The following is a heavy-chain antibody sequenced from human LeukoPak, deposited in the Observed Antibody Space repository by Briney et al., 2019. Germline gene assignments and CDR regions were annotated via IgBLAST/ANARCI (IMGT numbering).Heavy chain of an antibody. V-gene: IGHV3-30*18. Sequence: PGGSLRLSCAASGFTFSSYGMHWVRQAPGKGLEWVAVISYDGSNKYYADSVKGRFTISRDNSKNTLYLEMNSLRAEDTAVYYCAKALPSLLLWFGGGLFYSPYNPYYYGMDVWGQGTTVTVSS. J-gene: IGHJ6*02. CDR2: ISYDGSNK. D-gene: IGHD3-10*01. CDR3: AKALPSLLLWFGGGLFYSPYNPYYYGMDV. CDR1: GFTFSSYG.